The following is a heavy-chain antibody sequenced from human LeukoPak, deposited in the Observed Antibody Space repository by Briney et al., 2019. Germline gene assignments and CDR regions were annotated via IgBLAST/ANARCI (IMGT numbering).Heavy chain of an antibody. J-gene: IGHJ4*02. CDR3: AREHGYNNGYPYFDS. V-gene: IGHV4-4*07. CDR1: GGSISSYY. CDR2: IYTSGST. D-gene: IGHD5-12*01. Sequence: SETLSLTCTVSGGSISSYYWSWIRQPAGKGLEWIGRIYTSGSTNYNPSLKSRVTMSVDTSKNQFSLKLSSVTAADSAVYFCAREHGYNNGYPYFDSWGQGTLVSVSS.